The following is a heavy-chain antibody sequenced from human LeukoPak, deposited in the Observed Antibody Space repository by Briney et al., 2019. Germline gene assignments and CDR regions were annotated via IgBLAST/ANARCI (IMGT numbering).Heavy chain of an antibody. Sequence: GASVTVSCTASGYTFTDDYLHWVRQAPGQGLEWMGWINPKSGATHYAQMFQGRVTMTRDTSISAAYLDLRGLRSDDTAVYYCARGELKMGSGGTYFRWWGQGTLVSVSS. CDR2: INPKSGAT. D-gene: IGHD2-15*01. J-gene: IGHJ4*02. V-gene: IGHV1-2*02. CDR1: GYTFTDDY. CDR3: ARGELKMGSGGTYFRW.